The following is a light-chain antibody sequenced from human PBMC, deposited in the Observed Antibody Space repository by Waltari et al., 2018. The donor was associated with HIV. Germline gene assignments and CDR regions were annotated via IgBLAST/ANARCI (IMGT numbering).Light chain of an antibody. CDR3: QSYDSSLSGFVV. J-gene: IGLJ2*01. CDR1: SSNIGAGYD. Sequence: QSVLTQPPSVSGAPGQRVTISCTGSSSNIGAGYDVHWYQQLPGTAPKVLIYENPNRPSGVPDRFAGSKSGTSASLAITGLQAEDEADYYCQSYDSSLSGFVVFGGGTKVTVL. CDR2: ENP. V-gene: IGLV1-40*01.